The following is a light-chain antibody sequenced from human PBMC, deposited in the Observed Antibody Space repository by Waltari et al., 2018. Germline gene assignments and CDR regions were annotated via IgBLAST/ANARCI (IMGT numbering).Light chain of an antibody. V-gene: IGKV3-20*01. Sequence: EVVLTQSPGTLSLSPGERATLSCRASQSVGKYIVWYQQRPGQAPRLLIYAASTRATGIPDRFSGSGSGTDFSLTISRLETEDFAVYYCQNHERLPATFGQGTKVEI. J-gene: IGKJ1*01. CDR1: QSVGKY. CDR2: AAS. CDR3: QNHERLPAT.